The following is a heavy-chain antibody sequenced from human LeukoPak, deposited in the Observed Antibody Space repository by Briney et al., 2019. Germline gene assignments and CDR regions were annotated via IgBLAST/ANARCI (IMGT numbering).Heavy chain of an antibody. V-gene: IGHV5-51*01. J-gene: IGHJ4*02. CDR1: GYSFTSYW. D-gene: IGHD3-16*01. CDR2: IYPGDSDI. Sequence: GEFLKISCKGSGYSFTSYWIGWVRQMPGKALEWMGIIYPGDSDITYSPSFQGQVTISADKSISTAYLQWSSLKASDTAIYYCARLRGNYFDYWGQGALVTVSS. CDR3: ARLRGNYFDY.